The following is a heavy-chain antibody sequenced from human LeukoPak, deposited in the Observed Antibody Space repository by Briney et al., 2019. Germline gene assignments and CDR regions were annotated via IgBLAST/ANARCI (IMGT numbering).Heavy chain of an antibody. J-gene: IGHJ4*02. CDR3: ARHYDSSGYSHFDY. CDR1: GYSISSGYY. V-gene: IGHV4-38-2*01. D-gene: IGHD3-22*01. Sequence: SETLSLTCAVSGYSISSGYYWGWIRQPPGKGPEWIGSIYHTGNTYYNPSLKSRVTISVDTSKNQFSLKLSSVTAADTAVYYCARHYDSSGYSHFDYWGQGTLVTVSS. CDR2: IYHTGNT.